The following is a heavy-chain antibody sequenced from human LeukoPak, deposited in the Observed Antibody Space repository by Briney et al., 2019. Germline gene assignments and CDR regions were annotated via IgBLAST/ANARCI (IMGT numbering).Heavy chain of an antibody. CDR3: ASRTYYDFWSGYSPFDY. D-gene: IGHD3-3*01. Sequence: GGSLRLSCAASGFTFSSYWMSWVRQAPGKGLEWVANIKQDGSEKYYVYSVKGRFTISRDNAKNSLYLQMNSLRAEDTAVYYCASRTYYDFWSGYSPFDYWGQGTLVTVSS. CDR2: IKQDGSEK. V-gene: IGHV3-7*01. CDR1: GFTFSSYW. J-gene: IGHJ4*02.